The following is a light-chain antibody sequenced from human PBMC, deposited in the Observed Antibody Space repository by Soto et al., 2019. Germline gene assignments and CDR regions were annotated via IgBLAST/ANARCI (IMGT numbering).Light chain of an antibody. CDR1: QSISSW. Sequence: DIQMTQSPSTLSASVGDRVTITCRASQSISSWLAWYQQKPGKAPKLLIYDASSLESGVPSRFSGSGSGTEFTLTISSLQPDDFATYYGQQYDNWPWTFGQGTKVEIK. CDR3: QQYDNWPWT. V-gene: IGKV1-5*01. CDR2: DAS. J-gene: IGKJ1*01.